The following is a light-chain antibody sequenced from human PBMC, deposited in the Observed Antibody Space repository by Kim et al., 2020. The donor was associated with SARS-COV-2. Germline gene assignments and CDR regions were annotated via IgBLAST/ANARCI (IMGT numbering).Light chain of an antibody. CDR1: SGYSTYK. V-gene: IGLV9-49*01. CDR2: VGTGGVVG. J-gene: IGLJ3*02. CDR3: GTDHSNGNEFVWV. Sequence: QPVLTQPPSASASLGASVTLTCTLSSGYSTYKVDWYQQRPGMGPRFVMRVGTGGVVGFKGDGIPDRFSVLGSGLIRNLTINNIQEEDESDYHCGTDHSNGNEFVWVFGGGTKLTVL.